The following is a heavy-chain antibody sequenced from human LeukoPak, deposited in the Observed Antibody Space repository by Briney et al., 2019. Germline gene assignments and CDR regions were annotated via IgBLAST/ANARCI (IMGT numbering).Heavy chain of an antibody. Sequence: GGSLRLSWAASGXTFSRYWVTWIRQAPGEGLELVATINQDGSVQYYVDSVRGRFTISRDNAKNSFLLQMNSLRAEDTAVYYCARDYSSSGSFDYWGQGTLVTVSS. D-gene: IGHD3-10*01. V-gene: IGHV3-7*04. CDR2: INQDGSVQ. CDR1: GXTFSRYW. J-gene: IGHJ4*02. CDR3: ARDYSSSGSFDY.